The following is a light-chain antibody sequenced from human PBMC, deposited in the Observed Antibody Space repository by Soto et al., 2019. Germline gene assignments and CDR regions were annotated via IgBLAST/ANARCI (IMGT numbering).Light chain of an antibody. Sequence: QSALTQPASVSGSPGQSVTISCTGTNSDIGGYNYVSWYQQHPGKAPKLMIYEVSNRPSGVSNRFSGSKSCNTASLTISGLQAEDEGDYYCSSYTRYSPLVVFGGGTKLTVL. CDR1: NSDIGGYNY. CDR3: SSYTRYSPLVV. V-gene: IGLV2-14*01. CDR2: EVS. J-gene: IGLJ2*01.